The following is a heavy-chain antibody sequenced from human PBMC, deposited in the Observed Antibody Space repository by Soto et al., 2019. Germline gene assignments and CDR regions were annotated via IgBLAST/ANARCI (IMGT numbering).Heavy chain of an antibody. Sequence: GGSLRLSCAASGFTFGSYWMHWVRQAPGKGLVWVSRINSDGSSTSYADSVKGRFTISRDNAKNTLYLQMNSLRAEDTAVYYCARDPRITIFRDYYYYGMDVWGQGTTVTVSS. CDR2: INSDGSST. D-gene: IGHD3-3*01. CDR1: GFTFGSYW. J-gene: IGHJ6*02. V-gene: IGHV3-74*01. CDR3: ARDPRITIFRDYYYYGMDV.